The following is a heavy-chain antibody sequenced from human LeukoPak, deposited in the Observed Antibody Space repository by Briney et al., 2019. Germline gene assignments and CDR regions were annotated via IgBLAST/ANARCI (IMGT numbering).Heavy chain of an antibody. Sequence: EASVKVSYKASGYTFTSYYMHWVRQAPGQGLEWMGIINPSGGSTSYAQKFQGRVTMTRDMSTSTVYMELSSLRSEDTAVYYCARYGVAAAGPHLPYYYYYYMDVWGKGTTVTVSS. CDR3: ARYGVAAAGPHLPYYYYYYMDV. V-gene: IGHV1-46*01. CDR1: GYTFTSYY. CDR2: INPSGGST. D-gene: IGHD6-13*01. J-gene: IGHJ6*03.